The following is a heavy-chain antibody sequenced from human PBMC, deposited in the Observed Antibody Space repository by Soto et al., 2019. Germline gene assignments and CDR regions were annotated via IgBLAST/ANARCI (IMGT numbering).Heavy chain of an antibody. Sequence: GGSLRLSCAASGFTFSNAWMNWVRQAPGKGLEWVGRIKSKTDGGTTDYAAPVKGRFTISRDDSKNTLYLQMNSLKTEDTAVYYCTTGGIAARPAYYYGMDVWGQGTTVTVSS. D-gene: IGHD6-6*01. CDR2: IKSKTDGGTT. V-gene: IGHV3-15*07. CDR1: GFTFSNAW. J-gene: IGHJ6*02. CDR3: TTGGIAARPAYYYGMDV.